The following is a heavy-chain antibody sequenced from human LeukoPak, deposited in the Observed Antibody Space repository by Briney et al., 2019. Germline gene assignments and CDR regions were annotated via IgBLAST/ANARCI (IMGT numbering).Heavy chain of an antibody. CDR2: ISAYNGNT. CDR3: ARDGTGTTPGNWFDP. D-gene: IGHD1-1*01. CDR1: GYTFTSYS. V-gene: IGHV1-18*01. Sequence: ASVKVSCKASGYTFTSYSISWVRQAPGQGLEWMGWISAYNGNTNYAQKLQGRVTMTTDTSTSTAYMELRSLRSDDTAVYYCARDGTGTTPGNWFDPWGQGTMVTVSS. J-gene: IGHJ5*01.